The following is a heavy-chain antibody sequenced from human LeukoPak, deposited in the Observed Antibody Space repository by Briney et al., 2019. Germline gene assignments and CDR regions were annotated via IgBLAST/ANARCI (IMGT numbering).Heavy chain of an antibody. CDR3: ATLGSHYYDSRGYYSPGPSYYYYGMDV. V-gene: IGHV4-34*01. CDR2: INHSGST. J-gene: IGHJ6*02. Sequence: SETLSLTCAVYGGSFSGYYWSWIRQPPGKGLEWIGEINHSGSTNYNPSLKSRVTISVDTSKNQFSLKLSSVTAADTAVYYCATLGSHYYDSRGYYSPGPSYYYYGMDVWGQGTTVTVSS. CDR1: GGSFSGYY. D-gene: IGHD3-22*01.